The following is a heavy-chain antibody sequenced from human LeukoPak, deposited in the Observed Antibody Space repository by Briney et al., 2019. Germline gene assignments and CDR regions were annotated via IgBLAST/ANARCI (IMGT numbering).Heavy chain of an antibody. Sequence: GGSLRLSCVASGFSFSTYNMTWVRQAPGKGLEWVSLISISTNYAYYADSMKGRFTISRDNAKNSLYLQMSSLRAEDTAVYYCARGGYYYYYMDVWGKGTTVTVSS. CDR1: GFSFSTYN. CDR3: ARGGYYYYYMDV. V-gene: IGHV3-21*01. D-gene: IGHD3-16*01. J-gene: IGHJ6*03. CDR2: ISISTNYA.